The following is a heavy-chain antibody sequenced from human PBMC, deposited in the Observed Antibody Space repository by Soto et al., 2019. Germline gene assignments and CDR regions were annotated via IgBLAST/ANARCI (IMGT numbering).Heavy chain of an antibody. J-gene: IGHJ4*02. CDR3: ARVRTVTTRGVDY. V-gene: IGHV4-31*03. CDR1: GGSISSGSYY. CDR2: IYYSGTT. Sequence: QVQLQESGPGLVKPSQTLSLTCTVSGGSISSGSYYWSWIRQHPGKGLEWIGYIYYSGTTYYNPSLKSRVTLSVDTSKNQFSLKLSSVTAADTAVYYCARVRTVTTRGVDYWGQGTLVTVSS. D-gene: IGHD4-17*01.